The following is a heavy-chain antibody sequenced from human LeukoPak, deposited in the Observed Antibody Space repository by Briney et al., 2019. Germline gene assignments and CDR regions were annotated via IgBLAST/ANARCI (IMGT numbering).Heavy chain of an antibody. CDR1: GYTFTGYY. D-gene: IGHD3-16*01. Sequence: ASVKVSCKASGYTFTGYYMHWVRQAPGQGLEWMGRINPNSGGTNYAQKFQGRVTMTRDTSISTAYMELSRLRSDDTAVYYCAREGGPTPGWFDPWGQGTLVTVSS. CDR2: INPNSGGT. J-gene: IGHJ5*02. CDR3: AREGGPTPGWFDP. V-gene: IGHV1-2*06.